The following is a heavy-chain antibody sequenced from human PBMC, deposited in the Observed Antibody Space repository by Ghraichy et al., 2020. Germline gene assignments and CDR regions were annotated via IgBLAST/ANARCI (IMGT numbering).Heavy chain of an antibody. CDR3: AKVGGRDGYNDRIYFDY. Sequence: GGSLRLSCAASGFTFSSYGMHWVRQAPGKGLEWVAVISYDGSNKYYADSVKGRFTISRDNSKNTLYLQMNSLRAEDTAVYYCAKVGGRDGYNDRIYFDYWGQGTLVTVSS. J-gene: IGHJ4*02. CDR2: ISYDGSNK. V-gene: IGHV3-30*18. CDR1: GFTFSSYG. D-gene: IGHD5-24*01.